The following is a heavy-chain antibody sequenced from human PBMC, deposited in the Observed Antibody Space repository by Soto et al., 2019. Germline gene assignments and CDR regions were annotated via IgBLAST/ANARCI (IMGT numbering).Heavy chain of an antibody. Sequence: GSLILSCAASGFTFDDYTMHWVRQAPGKGLEWVSLISWDGGSTYYADSVKGRFTISRDNSKNSLYLQMNSLRTEDTALYYCAKDLVGRRPVTGDYYYGMDVWGQGTTVTVSS. CDR1: GFTFDDYT. D-gene: IGHD2-21*02. J-gene: IGHJ6*02. V-gene: IGHV3-43*01. CDR3: AKDLVGRRPVTGDYYYGMDV. CDR2: ISWDGGST.